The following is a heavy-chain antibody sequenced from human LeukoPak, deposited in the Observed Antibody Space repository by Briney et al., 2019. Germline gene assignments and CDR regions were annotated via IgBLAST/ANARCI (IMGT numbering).Heavy chain of an antibody. CDR2: TSSRSSYI. Sequence: AGGSLRLSCAASGFTFSTSTMNWVRQAPGKGLEWASSTSSRSSYIYYADSLKGRFTISRDSAKNSLYLQMNSLRADDTAVYYCARDGSNKVLDYWGQGTLVTVSS. D-gene: IGHD4-23*01. V-gene: IGHV3-21*06. CDR3: ARDGSNKVLDY. CDR1: GFTFSTST. J-gene: IGHJ4*02.